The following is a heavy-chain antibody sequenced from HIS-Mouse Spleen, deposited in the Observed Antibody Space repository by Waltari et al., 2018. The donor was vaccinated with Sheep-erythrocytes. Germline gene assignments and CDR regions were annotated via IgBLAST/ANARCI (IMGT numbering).Heavy chain of an antibody. V-gene: IGHV3-21*05. Sequence: EVQLVESGGGLVKPGGSLRLSCAASGFTFSSYSMNWFRQAPGEGLEWVACIISSLSYVSYAASVKGRFTISRDNAKNSLYLQMNSLGAEDTAVYYCARVASGATFDYWGQGTLVTVSS. J-gene: IGHJ4*02. D-gene: IGHD1-26*01. CDR1: GFTFSSYS. CDR2: IISSLSYV. CDR3: ARVASGATFDY.